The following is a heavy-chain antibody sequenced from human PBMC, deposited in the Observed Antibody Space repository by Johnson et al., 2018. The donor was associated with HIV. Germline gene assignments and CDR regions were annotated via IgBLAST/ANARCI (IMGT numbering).Heavy chain of an antibody. Sequence: VQLVESGGGLVKPGGSLRLSCAASGFTFSNAWMHWVRQAPGKGLVWVSRITSDGSSTSYADSVKGRFTISRDNDKNSLYLQMNSLKTEDTAVYYCTTDLPGGYYGGNWTYDAFDIWGQGTMVTVSS. CDR1: GFTFSNAW. D-gene: IGHD4-23*01. J-gene: IGHJ3*02. CDR3: TTDLPGGYYGGNWTYDAFDI. V-gene: IGHV3-74*01. CDR2: ITSDGSST.